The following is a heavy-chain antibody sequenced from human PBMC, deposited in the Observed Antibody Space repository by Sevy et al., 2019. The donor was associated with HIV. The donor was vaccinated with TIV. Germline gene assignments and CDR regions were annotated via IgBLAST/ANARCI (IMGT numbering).Heavy chain of an antibody. J-gene: IGHJ3*02. V-gene: IGHV3-74*01. D-gene: IGHD3-10*01. Sequence: GGSLRLSCAASGFTFGNYWMRWVRQAPGKGLVWISRINNDGSNRNYADSVKGRFTTSRDNAKNTLYLQMSSLRVEDTAMYHCGREMISMVPGVPDAFDIWGQGTMVTVSS. CDR2: INNDGSNR. CDR3: GREMISMVPGVPDAFDI. CDR1: GFTFGNYW.